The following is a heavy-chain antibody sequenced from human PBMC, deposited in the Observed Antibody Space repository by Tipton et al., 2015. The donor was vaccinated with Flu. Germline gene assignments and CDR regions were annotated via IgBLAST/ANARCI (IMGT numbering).Heavy chain of an antibody. V-gene: IGHV4-38-2*01. CDR1: GYSISSGYY. CDR2: IYHSGST. CDR3: AAGIRRPPYYFDY. Sequence: GLVKPSETLSLTCAVSGYSISSGYYWGWIRQPPGKGLEWIGSIYHSGSTYYNPSLKSRVTISVDTSKNQFSLKLSSVTAADTAVYYCAAGIRRPPYYFDYWGQGTLVTVSS. J-gene: IGHJ4*02.